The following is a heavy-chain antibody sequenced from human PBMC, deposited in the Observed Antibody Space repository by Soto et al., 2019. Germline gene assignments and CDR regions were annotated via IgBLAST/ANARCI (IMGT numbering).Heavy chain of an antibody. V-gene: IGHV4-59*08. J-gene: IGHJ4*02. CDR2: IYYSGST. D-gene: IGHD2-2*01. Sequence: QVQLQESGPGLVKPSETLSLTCTVSGGSISSYYWSWIRQPPGKGLEWIGYIYYSGSTNYNPSLKSRVNISVDTSKNQFSLKLSSVTAADTAVYYCARLEQYCSSTSCRYYFDYWGQGTLVTVSS. CDR3: ARLEQYCSSTSCRYYFDY. CDR1: GGSISSYY.